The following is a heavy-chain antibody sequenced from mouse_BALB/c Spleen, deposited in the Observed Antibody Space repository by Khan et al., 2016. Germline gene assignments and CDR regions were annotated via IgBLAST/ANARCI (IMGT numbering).Heavy chain of an antibody. Sequence: PFFQSGPELKKPGETVRISCKASGYTFTTAGMQWVQKMPGKGLKWIGWINTHSGVPKYAEDFKGRFAFSLETSASTAYLQISNLKNEDTATYFCARAGLGDAMDYWGQGTSVTVSS. D-gene: IGHD3-1*01. CDR3: ARAGLGDAMDY. CDR1: GYTFTTAG. CDR2: INTHSGVP. V-gene: IGHV9-4*02. J-gene: IGHJ4*01.